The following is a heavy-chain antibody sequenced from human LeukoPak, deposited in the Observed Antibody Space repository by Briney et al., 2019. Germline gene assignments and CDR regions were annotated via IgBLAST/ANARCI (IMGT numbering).Heavy chain of an antibody. CDR1: GGSISSGGYY. Sequence: PSQTLSLTCTVSGGSISSGGYYWSWIRQPPGKGLEWIGDTYYSGSTYYNPSLKNRVSISVDTSKNQFALKLTFVTAADPAVDYFCRPYYYDSTIQPWGQGTLVTVSS. D-gene: IGHD3-22*01. CDR2: TYYSGST. J-gene: IGHJ5*02. CDR3: CRPYYYDSTIQP. V-gene: IGHV4-30-4*01.